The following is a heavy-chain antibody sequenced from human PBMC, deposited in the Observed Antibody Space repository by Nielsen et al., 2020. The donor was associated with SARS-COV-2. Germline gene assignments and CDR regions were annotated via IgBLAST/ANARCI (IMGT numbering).Heavy chain of an antibody. D-gene: IGHD6-6*01. CDR2: ISWNSGSI. V-gene: IGHV3-9*01. CDR3: AMTSRPY. Sequence: SLKISCAASGFTFDDYAMHWVRQAPGKGLEWVSGISWNSGSIGYADSVKGRFTISRDNAKNSLYLQMNSLRAEDTALYYCAMTSRPYWGQGTLVTVSS. CDR1: GFTFDDYA. J-gene: IGHJ4*02.